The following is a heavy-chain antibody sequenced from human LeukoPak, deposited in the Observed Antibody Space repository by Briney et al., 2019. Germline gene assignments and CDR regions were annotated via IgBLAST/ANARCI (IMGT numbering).Heavy chain of an antibody. CDR2: ISGSGGST. J-gene: IGHJ4*02. CDR1: GFTFGDYA. CDR3: AKDNRGTIVVVTPYYFDY. Sequence: PGGSLRLSCTASGFTFGDYAMSWFRQAPGKGLEWVSDISGSGGSTYYADSVKGRFTISRDNSKNTLYLQMNSLRAEDTAIYYCAKDNRGTIVVVTPYYFDYWGQGTLVTVSS. V-gene: IGHV3-23*01. D-gene: IGHD3-22*01.